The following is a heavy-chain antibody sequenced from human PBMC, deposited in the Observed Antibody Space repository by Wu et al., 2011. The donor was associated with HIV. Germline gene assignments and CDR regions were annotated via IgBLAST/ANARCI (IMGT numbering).Heavy chain of an antibody. CDR1: GGTFKTYA. CDR3: ASGTTMTMYYFDY. D-gene: IGHD3-22*01. J-gene: IGHJ4*02. V-gene: IGHV1-69*05. CDR2: IIPIFGTA. Sequence: QVQLVQSGPEVKKPGSSVKVSCQASGGTFKTYAISWVRQAPGQGLEWMGGIIPIFGTANYAQKFQGRVTITTDESTSTAYMELSSLRSEDTAVYYCASGTTMTMYYFDYWGQGTLVTVSS.